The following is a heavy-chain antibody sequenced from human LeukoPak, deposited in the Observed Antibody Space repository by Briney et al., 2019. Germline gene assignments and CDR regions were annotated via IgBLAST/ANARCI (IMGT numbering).Heavy chain of an antibody. CDR3: ARAVAGYYANDY. D-gene: IGHD3-9*01. J-gene: IGHJ4*02. CDR2: IYYSGST. CDR1: GGSISSYY. Sequence: SETLSLTCTVSGGSISSYYWSWIRQPPGKGLEWIGYIYYSGSTDYNPSLKSRVTISVDTSKNQFSLKLSSVTAADTAVYYCARAVAGYYANDYWGQGTLVTVSS. V-gene: IGHV4-59*01.